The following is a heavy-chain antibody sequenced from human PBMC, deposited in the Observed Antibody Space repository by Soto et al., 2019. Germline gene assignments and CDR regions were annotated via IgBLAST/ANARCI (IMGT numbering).Heavy chain of an antibody. CDR2: IIPIFGTA. V-gene: IGHV1-69*12. D-gene: IGHD2-2*01. J-gene: IGHJ6*02. CDR3: ARDLRIPAPGGMDV. CDR1: GGTFSSYA. Sequence: QVQLVQSGAEVKKPGSSVKVSCKASGGTFSSYAISWVRQAPGQGLEWMGGIIPIFGTANYAQKFQGRVTXXAXEXXSTAYMELSSLRSEDTAVYYCARDLRIPAPGGMDVWGQGTTVTVSS.